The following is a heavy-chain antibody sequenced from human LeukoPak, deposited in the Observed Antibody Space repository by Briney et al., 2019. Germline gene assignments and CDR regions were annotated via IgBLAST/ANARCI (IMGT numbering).Heavy chain of an antibody. CDR3: ARDRVGGSYYRALDY. Sequence: ASVKVSCKASGYTFTSYGISWVRQAPGQGLEWMGWISAYNGNTNYAQKLQGRVTMTTDTSTSTAYMELWSLRSDDTAVYYCARDRVGGSYYRALDYWGQGTLVTVSS. J-gene: IGHJ4*02. V-gene: IGHV1-18*01. CDR1: GYTFTSYG. CDR2: ISAYNGNT. D-gene: IGHD1-26*01.